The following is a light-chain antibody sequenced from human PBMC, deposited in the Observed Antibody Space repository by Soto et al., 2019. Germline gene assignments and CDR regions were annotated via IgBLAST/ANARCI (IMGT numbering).Light chain of an antibody. Sequence: SYVLTQPPLVSVAPGQTARITCGGNNIGSRSVHWYQQMPGQAPVLVVYDDTDRPSGIPERFSGSNSGNTATLTISRVEAGHEADYYCQVWEGSTDHKYVFGSGTKVTVL. V-gene: IGLV3-21*02. CDR3: QVWEGSTDHKYV. J-gene: IGLJ1*01. CDR1: NIGSRS. CDR2: DDT.